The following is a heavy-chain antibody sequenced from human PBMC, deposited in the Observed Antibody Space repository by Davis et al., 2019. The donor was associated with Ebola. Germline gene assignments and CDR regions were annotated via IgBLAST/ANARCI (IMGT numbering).Heavy chain of an antibody. V-gene: IGHV4-30-2*01. CDR1: GGSISSGGYS. CDR2: IYHSGST. D-gene: IGHD3-10*01. J-gene: IGHJ5*02. CDR3: ARGNAVRGLIRWRDNWFDP. Sequence: MPSETLSLTCAVSGGSISSGGYSWSWIRQPPGKGLEWIGYIYHSGSTYYNPSLKSRVTISVDRSKNQFSLKLSSVTAADTAVYYCARGNAVRGLIRWRDNWFDPWGQGTLDTVSS.